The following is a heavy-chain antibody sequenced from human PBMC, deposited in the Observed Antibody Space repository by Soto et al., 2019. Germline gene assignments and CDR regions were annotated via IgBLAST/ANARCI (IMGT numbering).Heavy chain of an antibody. CDR3: ARSIVVVAALDY. J-gene: IGHJ4*02. D-gene: IGHD2-21*02. CDR2: ISPYDGDT. Sequence: VASVKVSCKASGYTFDSYGISWVRQAPGLGLEWMGWISPYDGDTNYAPHLRGRATLTTDASTNTVYMELRSLRSEDTAVYYCARSIVVVAALDYWGQGTRVTVSS. V-gene: IGHV1-18*01. CDR1: GYTFDSYG.